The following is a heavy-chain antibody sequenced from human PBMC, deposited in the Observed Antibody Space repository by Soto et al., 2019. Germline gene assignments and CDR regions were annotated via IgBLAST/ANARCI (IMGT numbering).Heavy chain of an antibody. J-gene: IGHJ6*02. CDR2: IIPIFGTA. CDR3: ARSIVVVPAAYYYYGMDV. CDR1: GGTFSSYA. Sequence: SVKVSCKASGGTFSSYAISWVRQAPGQGLEWMGGIIPIFGTANYAQKFQGRVTITADESTSTAYMELSSLRSEDTAVYYCARSIVVVPAAYYYYGMDVWGQGTTVTVSS. V-gene: IGHV1-69*13. D-gene: IGHD2-2*01.